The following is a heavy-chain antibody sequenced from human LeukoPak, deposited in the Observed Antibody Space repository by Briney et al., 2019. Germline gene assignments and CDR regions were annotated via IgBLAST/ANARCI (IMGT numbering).Heavy chain of an antibody. J-gene: IGHJ4*02. CDR1: GFIFSDSA. Sequence: GGSLRLSCAGSGFIFSDSAIHWVRQASGRGLEWLGRIRTKPNSSATAYAESLRGRFTISRDDSKSTAYLQMNSLETEDTAMYYCIRHVVGATDTSDYWGQGTLVTVSS. V-gene: IGHV3-73*01. CDR2: IRTKPNSSAT. D-gene: IGHD1-26*01. CDR3: IRHVVGATDTSDY.